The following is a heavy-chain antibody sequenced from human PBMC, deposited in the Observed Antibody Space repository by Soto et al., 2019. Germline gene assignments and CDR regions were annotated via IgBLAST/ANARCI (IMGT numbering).Heavy chain of an antibody. CDR2: VNPSGGHT. V-gene: IGHV1-46*01. CDR3: ARGGHVVVVTAALDY. J-gene: IGHJ4*02. CDR1: GDTFTDYY. Sequence: QVQLMQSGAEVKKPGASVKVSCKASGDTFTDYYIHWVRQAPGQGLEWMGTVNPSGGHTTYAQHFLGRVTXTRXXSXSTLYMELTSLTSDDTAVYYCARGGHVVVVTAALDYWGQGTLVTVSS. D-gene: IGHD2-21*02.